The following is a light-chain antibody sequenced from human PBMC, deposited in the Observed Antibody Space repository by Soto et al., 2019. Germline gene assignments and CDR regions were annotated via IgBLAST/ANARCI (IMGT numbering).Light chain of an antibody. CDR2: GAS. CDR1: QNVISNY. V-gene: IGKV3-20*01. CDR3: QQYGSAPLP. J-gene: IGKJ4*01. Sequence: EIVLTQSPGTRSLSPGERATLSCRASQNVISNYLAWYQLKPGQAPRLFIYGASSRATGIPDRFSGSGSGNDFTLTITRLEPEDFAVYYCQQYGSAPLPFGGGPKVEI.